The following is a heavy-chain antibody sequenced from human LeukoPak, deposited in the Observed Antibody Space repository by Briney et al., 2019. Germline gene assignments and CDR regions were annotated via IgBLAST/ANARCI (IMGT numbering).Heavy chain of an antibody. V-gene: IGHV4-34*01. J-gene: IGHJ3*02. CDR1: GGSFSGYY. Sequence: PSETLSLTCSVYGGSFSGYYWSWIRQPPGKGLEWIGEINHSGSTNYNPSLKSRVPISVDTSKNQFSLKLSSVTAADTAVYYCARPIKVGAYDAFDIWGQETMVTVSS. CDR3: ARPIKVGAYDAFDI. CDR2: INHSGST. D-gene: IGHD1-26*01.